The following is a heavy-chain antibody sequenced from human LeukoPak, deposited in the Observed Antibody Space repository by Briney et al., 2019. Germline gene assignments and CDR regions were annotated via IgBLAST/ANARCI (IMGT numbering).Heavy chain of an antibody. CDR3: ARWGCEYYGILTRSYYFDY. J-gene: IGHJ4*02. CDR1: GYSISSGYY. D-gene: IGHD3-9*01. V-gene: IGHV4-38-2*01. Sequence: PSETLSLTCAVSGYSISSGYYWGWIRQPPGKGLEWIGSIYHSGSTYYNSSLKSRVPISVDTSNNQFSLKLSSVTAADTAVYYCARWGCEYYGILTRSYYFDYWGQGTLVTVSS. CDR2: IYHSGST.